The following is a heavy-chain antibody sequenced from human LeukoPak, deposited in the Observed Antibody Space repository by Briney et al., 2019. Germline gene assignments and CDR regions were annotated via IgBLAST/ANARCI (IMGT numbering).Heavy chain of an antibody. CDR2: INHSGST. Sequence: SETLSLTCAVYGGSFSGYYWSWIRQPPGKGLEGIGEINHSGSTNYNPSLKSRVTISVDTSKNQFSLKLSSVTAADTAVYYCARGRGYCSSTSCSPFDYWGQGTLVTVSS. CDR3: ARGRGYCSSTSCSPFDY. D-gene: IGHD2-2*01. CDR1: GGSFSGYY. V-gene: IGHV4-34*01. J-gene: IGHJ4*02.